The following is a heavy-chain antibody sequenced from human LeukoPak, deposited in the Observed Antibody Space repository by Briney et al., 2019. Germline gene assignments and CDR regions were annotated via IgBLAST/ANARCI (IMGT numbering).Heavy chain of an antibody. CDR1: GGTFSSYA. CDR3: ARCSPGDSSNFYAVLQY. CDR2: IIPAFDTT. V-gene: IGHV1-69*06. D-gene: IGHD3-22*01. J-gene: IGHJ4*02. Sequence: ASVKVSCKASGGTFSSYAVSWVRLTPGQGLEWLEGIIPAFDTTTYAQKFQAKVTMPADKSTNTAYLEISSLTSDDTAVYYCARCSPGDSSNFYAVLQYWGQGTQVTVST.